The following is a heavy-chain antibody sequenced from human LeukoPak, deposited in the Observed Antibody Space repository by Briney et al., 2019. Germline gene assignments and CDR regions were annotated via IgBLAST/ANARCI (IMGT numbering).Heavy chain of an antibody. D-gene: IGHD3/OR15-3a*01. CDR2: IYHGGSDT. CDR1: GYSFTSYW. V-gene: IGHV5-51*01. CDR3: ARRLPGLAAGGNWFDP. Sequence: GESLKIFCNGSGYSFTSYWIGWGRQLPGEGLVGMGVIYHGGSDTRYSPSFQGQVTISADKSISTAYLQWSSLKASDTATYYCARRLPGLAAGGNWFDPWDQGTLVTVSS. J-gene: IGHJ5*02.